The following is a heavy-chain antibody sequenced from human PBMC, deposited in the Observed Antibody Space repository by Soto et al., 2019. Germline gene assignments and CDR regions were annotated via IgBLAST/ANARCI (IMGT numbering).Heavy chain of an antibody. D-gene: IGHD2-21*02. CDR1: GGTFSSYA. CDR3: AREVTATLNWFDP. CDR2: IIPIFGTA. V-gene: IGHV1-69*01. J-gene: IGHJ5*02. Sequence: QVQLVQSGAEVKKPGSSVKVSCKSSGGTFSSYAISWVRQAPGQGLEWMGGIIPIFGTANYAQKFQGRVTITADESPSTAYMELSSLRSEDTAVYYCAREVTATLNWFDPWGQGTLVPVSS.